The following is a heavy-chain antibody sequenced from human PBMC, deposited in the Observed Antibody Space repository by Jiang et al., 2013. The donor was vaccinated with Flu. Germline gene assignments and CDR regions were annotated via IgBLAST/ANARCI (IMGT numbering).Heavy chain of an antibody. V-gene: IGHV1-46*01. CDR3: ARDYYGDYNGMDV. CDR2: INPSGGST. CDR1: GYTFTSYY. D-gene: IGHD4-17*01. J-gene: IGHJ6*02. Sequence: SVKVSCKASGYTFTSYYMHWVRQAPGQGLEWMGIINPSGGSTSYAQKFQGRVTMTRDASTSTVYMELSSLRSEDTAVYYCARDYYGDYNGMDVWGQGTTVTVSS.